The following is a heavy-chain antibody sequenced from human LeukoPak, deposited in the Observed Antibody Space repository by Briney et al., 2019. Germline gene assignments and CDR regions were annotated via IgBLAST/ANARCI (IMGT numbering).Heavy chain of an antibody. J-gene: IGHJ4*02. CDR3: GSSSSWYFDY. CDR1: GDSISSGNY. D-gene: IGHD6-13*01. Sequence: SETLSLTCTVSGDSISSGNYWGWIRQPPGKGLEWIGYIYHSGSTYYNPSLKSRVTISVDRSKNQFSLKLSSVTAADTAVYYCGSSSSWYFDYWGQGTLVTVSS. V-gene: IGHV4-38-2*02. CDR2: IYHSGST.